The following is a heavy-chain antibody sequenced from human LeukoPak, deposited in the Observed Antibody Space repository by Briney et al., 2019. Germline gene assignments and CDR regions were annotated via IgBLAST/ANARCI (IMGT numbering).Heavy chain of an antibody. CDR3: ARVSTSGSGNYLTRAFDI. D-gene: IGHD3-10*01. CDR2: IYSGGTT. CDR1: GFTVSSNY. Sequence: GGSLRLSCAASGFTVSSNYMSWVRQAPGKALEWVSVIYSGGTTCYADSVKGRFTISRDNSKNTLFLEMNSLRPEDTAVYYCARVSTSGSGNYLTRAFDIWGQGTMVTVSS. J-gene: IGHJ3*02. V-gene: IGHV3-66*01.